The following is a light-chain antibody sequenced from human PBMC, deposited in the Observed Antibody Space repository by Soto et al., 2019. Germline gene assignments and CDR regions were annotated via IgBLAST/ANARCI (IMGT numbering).Light chain of an antibody. V-gene: IGKV1-9*01. CDR2: VAS. CDR3: PQVHSWPLT. J-gene: IGKJ4*01. Sequence: IQLTQSPSSLSASVGDRVTITCRASQDINSHLAWYQQKPGKAPNVLLYVASTLQSGVPSRFSGSGSGTDFTLTISSLQPADFASYYCPQVHSWPLTVGGGTKVDIK. CDR1: QDINSH.